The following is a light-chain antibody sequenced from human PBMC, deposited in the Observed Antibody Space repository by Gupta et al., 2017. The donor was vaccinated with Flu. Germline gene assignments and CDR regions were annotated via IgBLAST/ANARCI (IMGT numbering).Light chain of an antibody. CDR3: QQGEDWPMT. CDR1: QNVGRF. CDR2: DAS. V-gene: IGKV3-11*01. Sequence: PATLSLSPGERATLSCRASQNVGRFLVWYQQKPGQAPRLLMSDASTRATGIPARFGGSGSGTDFTLTISSLEPEDLAVYCCQQGEDWPMTFGQGTRLEIK. J-gene: IGKJ5*01.